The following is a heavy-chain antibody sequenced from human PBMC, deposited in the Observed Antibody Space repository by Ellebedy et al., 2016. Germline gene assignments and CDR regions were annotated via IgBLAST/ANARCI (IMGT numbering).Heavy chain of an antibody. Sequence: GESLKISXAASRFTFSDYGMSWVRQAPGKGLEWVSSISAVGETTYYIDSVKGRFTISRDNSKNTLYLQMDGLRAEDTAAYYCGKSGGMVEWRRFQLDSWGQGTLVTVSS. D-gene: IGHD3-3*01. CDR2: ISAVGETT. CDR3: GKSGGMVEWRRFQLDS. J-gene: IGHJ4*02. CDR1: RFTFSDYG. V-gene: IGHV3-23*02.